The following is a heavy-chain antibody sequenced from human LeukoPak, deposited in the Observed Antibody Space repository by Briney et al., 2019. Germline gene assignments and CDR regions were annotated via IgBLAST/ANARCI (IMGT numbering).Heavy chain of an antibody. V-gene: IGHV4-39*07. CDR2: IYYSGST. CDR1: GGSISSSSYY. J-gene: IGHJ3*02. D-gene: IGHD5-12*01. CDR3: ARDLRGYSGPSTALNAFDI. Sequence: KTSETLSLTCTVSGGSISSSSYYWGWIRQPPGKGLEWIGSIYYSGSTYYKPSLKSQIAKSVEKAKNEFSLKLSSVTAADTAVYYCARDLRGYSGPSTALNAFDIWGQGTMVTVSS.